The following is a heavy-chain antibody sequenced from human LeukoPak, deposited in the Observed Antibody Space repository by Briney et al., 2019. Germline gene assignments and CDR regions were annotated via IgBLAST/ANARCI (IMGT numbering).Heavy chain of an antibody. Sequence: SATLSLTCTVSGYSISSCYYWGWLRPPPGGGVGWVGITYLGGSTNYTQPFKGRVTITRDTSKSRVSLKLSSLRPEDTAVYYCARHAPCDYSSYLYYYYYRDVWGKGTTVTISS. J-gene: IGHJ6*03. CDR3: ARHAPCDYSSYLYYYYYRDV. CDR2: TYLGGST. CDR1: GYSISSCYY. D-gene: IGHD4-11*01. V-gene: IGHV4-38-2*02.